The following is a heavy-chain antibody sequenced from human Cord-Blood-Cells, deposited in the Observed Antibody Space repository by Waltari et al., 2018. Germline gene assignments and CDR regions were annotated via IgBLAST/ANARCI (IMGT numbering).Heavy chain of an antibody. J-gene: IGHJ4*02. CDR2: ISGSGGST. D-gene: IGHD3-9*01. Sequence: EVQLLESGGGLVQPGGSLRLSCAASGFTFSSYAMSWVRQAPGRGLEWVSAISGSGGSTYYAASVQGRFTISRDNSKNTLYLQMNSLRAEDTAVYYCAKGHTYYDILTGYYFDYWGQGTLVTVSS. V-gene: IGHV3-23*01. CDR1: GFTFSSYA. CDR3: AKGHTYYDILTGYYFDY.